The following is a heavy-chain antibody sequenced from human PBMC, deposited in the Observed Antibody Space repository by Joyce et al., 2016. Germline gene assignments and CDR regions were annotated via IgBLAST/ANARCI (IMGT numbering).Heavy chain of an antibody. CDR1: GGFVISEEYN. Sequence: QVQLQESGPGLVRPSETLSLICIVSGGFVISEEYNWNWIRQSPGKGLEWIGVMQNSRSPIYHPSLKSRVAISIDPSKNQISLNLNSVTAADTAVYYCVRSGRGAGAFWGQGRLVTVSS. J-gene: IGHJ4*02. V-gene: IGHV4-61*08. D-gene: IGHD1-14*01. CDR3: VRSGRGAGAF. CDR2: MQNSRSP.